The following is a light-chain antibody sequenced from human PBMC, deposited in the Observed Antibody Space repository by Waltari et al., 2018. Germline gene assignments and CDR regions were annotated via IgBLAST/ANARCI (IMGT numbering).Light chain of an antibody. J-gene: IGKJ1*01. CDR2: RAS. V-gene: IGKV3-20*01. CDR3: KQHRHLPAT. CDR1: QSVVSSS. Sequence: EIVLTQSPGTVSLSPGEGVTLSCRSSQSVVSSSLAWYQQKPGQTPRLLIYRASSRATGIPDRFSCSGSGTDFRLNISRLEPEDFAVYYCKQHRHLPATFGPGTKVEIK.